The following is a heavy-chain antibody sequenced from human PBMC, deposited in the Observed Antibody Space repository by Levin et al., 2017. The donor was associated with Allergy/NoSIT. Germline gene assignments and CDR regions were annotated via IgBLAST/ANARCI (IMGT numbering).Heavy chain of an antibody. CDR3: EGGAADGTYHYYYYMDV. CDR2: IWYDGSNK. V-gene: IGHV3-33*01. Sequence: PGGSLRLSCAASGFTFSSFGIHWVRQAPGKGLEWVALIWYDGSNKYYADSVKGRFTISRDNPKHTLYLQVNSLRAAGTAVSYCEGGAADGTYHYYYYMDVWGKGTTVAVSS. J-gene: IGHJ6*03. D-gene: IGHD6-13*01. CDR1: GFTFSSFG.